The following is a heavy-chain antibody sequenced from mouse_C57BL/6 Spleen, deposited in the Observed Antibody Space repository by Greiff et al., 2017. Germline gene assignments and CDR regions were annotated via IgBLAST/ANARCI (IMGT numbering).Heavy chain of an antibody. V-gene: IGHV1-4*01. Sequence: QVHVKQPGAELARPGASVKMSCKASGYTFTSYTMHWVKQRPGQGLEWIGYINTSSGYTTYNQKFKDKATLTADKSSSTAYMQLSSLTSEDSAVYYCARGGSSGPYYAMDYWSQGTSVTVSS. CDR1: GYTFTSYT. D-gene: IGHD3-2*02. J-gene: IGHJ4*01. CDR2: INTSSGYT. CDR3: ARGGSSGPYYAMDY.